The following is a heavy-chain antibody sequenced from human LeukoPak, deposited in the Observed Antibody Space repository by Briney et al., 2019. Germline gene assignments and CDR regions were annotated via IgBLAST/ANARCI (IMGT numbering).Heavy chain of an antibody. Sequence: GGSLRLSCAASGFTFSTYSMNWVRQAPGKGLEWVSSISSSSSYIYYADSVKGRFTISRDNAKNSLYLQMNSLRAEDTAVYYCASNYDSSGYFHYFDYWGQGTLVTVSS. D-gene: IGHD3-22*01. V-gene: IGHV3-21*01. J-gene: IGHJ4*02. CDR2: ISSSSSYI. CDR1: GFTFSTYS. CDR3: ASNYDSSGYFHYFDY.